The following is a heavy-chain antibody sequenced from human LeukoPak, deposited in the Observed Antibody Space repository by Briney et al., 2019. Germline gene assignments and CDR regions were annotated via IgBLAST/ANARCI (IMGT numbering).Heavy chain of an antibody. Sequence: GGSLRLSCAASGFTFSSYGMSWVRQAPGKGLEWVSAISGSGGSTYYADSVKGRFTISRDNSKNTLYLQMNSLRAEDTAVYYCAKDNSGWYTYYMDVWGKGTTVTISS. D-gene: IGHD6-19*01. CDR3: AKDNSGWYTYYMDV. CDR1: GFTFSSYG. J-gene: IGHJ6*03. V-gene: IGHV3-23*01. CDR2: ISGSGGST.